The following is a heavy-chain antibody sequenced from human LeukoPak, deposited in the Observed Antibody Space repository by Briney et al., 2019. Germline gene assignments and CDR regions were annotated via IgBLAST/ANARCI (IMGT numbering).Heavy chain of an antibody. V-gene: IGHV3-23*01. CDR3: AKDRRAGRNYGSGAHY. CDR2: ISGSGGST. Sequence: LGGSLRLSCAASGFTFSSYGMSWVRQAPGKGLEWVSAISGSGGSTYYADSVKGRFTISRDNSKNTLYLQMNSLRAEDTAAYYCAKDRRAGRNYGSGAHYWGQGTLVTVSS. J-gene: IGHJ4*02. CDR1: GFTFSSYG. D-gene: IGHD3-10*01.